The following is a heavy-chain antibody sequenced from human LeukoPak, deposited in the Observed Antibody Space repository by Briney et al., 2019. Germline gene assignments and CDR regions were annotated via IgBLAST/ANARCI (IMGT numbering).Heavy chain of an antibody. CDR2: ISSSGSTI. D-gene: IGHD5-18*01. CDR1: GFTFSSYE. J-gene: IGHJ5*02. V-gene: IGHV3-48*03. CDR3: AIVASDTAMAPSGFDP. Sequence: GGSLRLSCAASGFTFSSYEMNWVRQAPGKGLEWVSYISSSGSTIYYADSVKGRFTISRDNAKNSLYLQMNSLRAEDTAVYYCAIVASDTAMAPSGFDPWGEGTLVTVSS.